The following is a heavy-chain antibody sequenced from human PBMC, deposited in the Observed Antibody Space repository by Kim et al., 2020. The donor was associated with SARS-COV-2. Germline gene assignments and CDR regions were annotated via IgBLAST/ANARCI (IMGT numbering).Heavy chain of an antibody. Sequence: SETLSLTCTVSGGSVSSGSYYWSWIRQPPGKGLEWIGYISYSGSTNYNPSLKSRLTISVDTSKNQFSLRLNSVTAADTAVYFCARGRGGGNCYFDSWGQGNLVTGSS. J-gene: IGHJ4*02. CDR3: ARGRGGGNCYFDS. CDR1: GGSVSSGSYY. D-gene: IGHD2-21*01. CDR2: ISYSGST. V-gene: IGHV4-61*01.